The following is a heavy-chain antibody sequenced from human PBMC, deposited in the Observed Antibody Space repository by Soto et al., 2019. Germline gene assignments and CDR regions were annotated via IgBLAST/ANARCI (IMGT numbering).Heavy chain of an antibody. J-gene: IGHJ1*01. D-gene: IGHD3-10*01. Sequence: SETLSLTCAVYGGSFSGYYWSWIRQPPGKGLEWIGEINHRGSANYNPSLKSRVTISVDTSKNQFSLKLSSVTAADTAMYYCARGVRDGSGSYYGYFQHWGQGSLVTVSS. CDR1: GGSFSGYY. CDR3: ARGVRDGSGSYYGYFQH. V-gene: IGHV4-34*01. CDR2: INHRGSA.